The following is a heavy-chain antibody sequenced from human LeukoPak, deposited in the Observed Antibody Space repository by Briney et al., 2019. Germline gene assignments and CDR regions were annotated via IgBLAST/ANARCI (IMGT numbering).Heavy chain of an antibody. J-gene: IGHJ5*02. Sequence: ASVKVSCKASGYTFTSYDINWVRQATGQGLEWMGWMNPNSGNTAYAQKFQGRVTMTRNTSISTAYMELSSLRSEDTAVYYCAREDYYDSGSFDPWGKGTLVTVSS. CDR2: MNPNSGNT. CDR1: GYTFTSYD. CDR3: AREDYYDSGSFDP. D-gene: IGHD3-22*01. V-gene: IGHV1-8*02.